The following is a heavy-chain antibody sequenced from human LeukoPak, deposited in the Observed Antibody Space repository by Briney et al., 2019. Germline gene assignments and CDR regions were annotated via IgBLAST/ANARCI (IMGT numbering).Heavy chain of an antibody. J-gene: IGHJ5*02. V-gene: IGHV4-59*12. D-gene: IGHD1-7*01. CDR2: IYYSGST. Sequence: SETLSLTCTVSGGSISSYYWSWIRQPPGKGLEWIGYIYYSGSTNYNPSLKSRVTISVDTSKNQFSLKLSSVTAADTAVYYCARDRHNWNYVFNWFDPWGQGTLVTVSS. CDR3: ARDRHNWNYVFNWFDP. CDR1: GGSISSYY.